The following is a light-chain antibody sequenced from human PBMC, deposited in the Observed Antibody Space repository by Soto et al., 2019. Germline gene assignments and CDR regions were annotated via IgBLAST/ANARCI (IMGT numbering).Light chain of an antibody. J-gene: IGKJ2*01. V-gene: IGKV1-5*01. CDR1: QSISKW. CDR3: HQYDRYPYT. CDR2: DAS. Sequence: DILMTQSPSILSASVGDTVTITCRASQSISKWVAWYQQRAGKAPTALIFDASNSEKGVPSRFSGSGSGTEFTPILSGLQPEDFATYYCHQYDRYPYTFGQRTKLEI.